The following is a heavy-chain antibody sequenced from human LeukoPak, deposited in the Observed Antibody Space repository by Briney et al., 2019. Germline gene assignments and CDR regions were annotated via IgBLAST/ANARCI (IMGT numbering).Heavy chain of an antibody. CDR3: AREGSGWYIHAFDI. J-gene: IGHJ3*02. CDR2: MNPNSGNT. CDR1: GYTFTIYD. Sequence: ASVKVSCKASGYTFTIYDINWVRQATGQGLEWMGWMNPNSGNTGYVQKFQGRVTMARDTSISTAYMELSRLRSDDTAVYYCAREGSGWYIHAFDIWGQGTMVTVSS. V-gene: IGHV1-8*01. D-gene: IGHD6-19*01.